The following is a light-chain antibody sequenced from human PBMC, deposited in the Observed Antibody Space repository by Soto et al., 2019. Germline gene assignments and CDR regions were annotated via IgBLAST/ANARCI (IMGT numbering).Light chain of an antibody. V-gene: IGKV3-11*01. CDR3: QQRRNWPLT. CDR2: DAS. CDR1: QSLIRY. J-gene: IGKJ4*01. Sequence: EIVLTQSPATLSLSPWERATLSCRASQSLIRYLAWYQQKPGQAPSLLIYDASNRATGIPAMFSGSGSATDYTLTIGRLEAEDFAVYYCQQRRNWPLTFGEGTKVDIK.